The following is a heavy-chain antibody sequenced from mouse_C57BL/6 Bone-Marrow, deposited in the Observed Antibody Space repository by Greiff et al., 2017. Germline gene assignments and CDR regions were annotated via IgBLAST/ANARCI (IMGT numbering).Heavy chain of an antibody. Sequence: EVHLVESGGGLVQPGGSLKLSCAASGFTFSDYYMYWVRQTPEKRLEWVAYISNGGGSTYYPDTVKGRFTISRDNAKNTLYLQMSRLKSEDTAMYYCATLYDYDGAYWGQGTLVTVSA. CDR3: ATLYDYDGAY. CDR1: GFTFSDYY. V-gene: IGHV5-12*01. CDR2: ISNGGGST. J-gene: IGHJ3*01. D-gene: IGHD2-4*01.